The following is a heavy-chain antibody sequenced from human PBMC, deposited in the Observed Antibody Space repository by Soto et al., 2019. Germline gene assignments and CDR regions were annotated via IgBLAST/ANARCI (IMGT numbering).Heavy chain of an antibody. V-gene: IGHV5-51*01. CDR3: ARHNTAMALYYYYGMDV. CDR1: GYSFTSYW. D-gene: IGHD5-18*01. Sequence: PGESLKISCKGSGYSFTSYWIGWVRQMPGKGLEWMGIIYPGDSDTRYSPSFQGQVTISADKSISTAYLQWSSLKASDTAMYYCARHNTAMALYYYYGMDVWGQGTTVTVSS. CDR2: IYPGDSDT. J-gene: IGHJ6*02.